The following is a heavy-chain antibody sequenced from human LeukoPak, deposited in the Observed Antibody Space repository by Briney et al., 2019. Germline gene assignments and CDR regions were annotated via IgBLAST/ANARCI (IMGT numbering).Heavy chain of an antibody. V-gene: IGHV3-9*01. CDR1: GLTFDDYA. D-gene: IGHD3-22*01. CDR3: AKDIESYFYYDSRGSHYGGVFDI. J-gene: IGHJ4*02. CDR2: ISWNSGSI. Sequence: GGSLRLSCAASGLTFDDYAMHWVRQAPGKGLEWVSGISWNSGSIGYADSVKGRFTISRDNGKNSLYMQMNSLRPEDTALYYCAKDIESYFYYDSRGSHYGGVFDIWGQGTLVTVSS.